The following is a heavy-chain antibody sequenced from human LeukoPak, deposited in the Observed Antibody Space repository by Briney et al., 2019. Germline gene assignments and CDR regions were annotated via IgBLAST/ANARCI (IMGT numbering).Heavy chain of an antibody. CDR1: GGSISSYY. CDR2: IYYSGST. Sequence: PSETLSLTCTVSGGSISSYYWSWIRQPPGKGLEWIGYIYYSGSTNYNPSLKSRVTISVDTSKNQFSLKLSSVTAADTAVYYCARLVGAHNWFDPRGQGTLVTVSS. J-gene: IGHJ5*02. D-gene: IGHD1-26*01. CDR3: ARLVGAHNWFDP. V-gene: IGHV4-59*08.